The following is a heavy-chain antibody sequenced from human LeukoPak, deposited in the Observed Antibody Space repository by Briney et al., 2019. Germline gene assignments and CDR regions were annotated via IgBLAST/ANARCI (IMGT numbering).Heavy chain of an antibody. D-gene: IGHD6-19*01. V-gene: IGHV3-49*04. J-gene: IGHJ4*02. CDR2: IRNKANGGTA. CDR1: GFTFSDYA. Sequence: GGSLRLSCLGSGFTFSDYAMTWVRQAPGKGLEWVGFIRNKANGGTADYAASVKGRLTISRDDSKTIAYLQMNSLKTEDTAVYYCSRAYSTGWLGINDYWGQGALVTVSS. CDR3: SRAYSTGWLGINDY.